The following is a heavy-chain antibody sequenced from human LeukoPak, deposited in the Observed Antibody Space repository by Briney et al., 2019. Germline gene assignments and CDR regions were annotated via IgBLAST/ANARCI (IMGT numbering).Heavy chain of an antibody. J-gene: IGHJ4*02. CDR1: GYTLTELS. D-gene: IGHD4-11*01. CDR2: FDPEDGET. V-gene: IGHV1-24*01. Sequence: ASVKVSCKVSGYTLTELSMHWVRQAPGKGLEWVGGFDPEDGETIYAQKFQGRVTMTEDTSTDTAYMELSSLRSEDTAVYYCATARTNDYSDYFDYWGQGTLVTVSS. CDR3: ATARTNDYSDYFDY.